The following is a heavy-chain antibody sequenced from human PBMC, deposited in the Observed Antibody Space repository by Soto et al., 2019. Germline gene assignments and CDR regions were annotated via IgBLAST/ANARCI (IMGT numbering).Heavy chain of an antibody. CDR1: GFTFSSYS. CDR2: ISSSSSYI. Sequence: GGSLRLSCAASGFTFSSYSMNWVRQAPGKGLEWVSSISSSSSYIYYADSVKGRFTISRDNAKNSLYLQMNSLRAEDTAVYYCARRGAPGYCSGGSCYPADDAFDIWGQGTMVTVSS. J-gene: IGHJ3*02. D-gene: IGHD2-15*01. V-gene: IGHV3-21*01. CDR3: ARRGAPGYCSGGSCYPADDAFDI.